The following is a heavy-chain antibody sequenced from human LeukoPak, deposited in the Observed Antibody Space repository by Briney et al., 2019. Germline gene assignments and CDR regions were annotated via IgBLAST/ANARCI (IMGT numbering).Heavy chain of an antibody. CDR3: ARDTHWGWLQLYSFDY. CDR1: GFTFSSYS. V-gene: IGHV3-48*01. CDR2: ISSSSSTI. Sequence: GGSLRLSCAASGFTFSSYSMNWVRQAPGKGLEWVSYISSSSSTIYYADSVKGRFTISRDNAKNSLYLQMNSLRAEDTAVYYCARDTHWGWLQLYSFDYWGQGTLVTVSS. D-gene: IGHD5-24*01. J-gene: IGHJ4*02.